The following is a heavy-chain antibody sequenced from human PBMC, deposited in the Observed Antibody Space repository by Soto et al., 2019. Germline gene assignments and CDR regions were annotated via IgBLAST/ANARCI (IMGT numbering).Heavy chain of an antibody. J-gene: IGHJ6*02. CDR3: ASDFAGKSVGHYYYGMDV. V-gene: IGHV1-18*04. CDR2: ISAYNGNT. D-gene: IGHD6-19*01. Sequence: GAAVKVSCKASGYTFTSYGISWVRQAPGQGLEWMGWISAYNGNTNYAQKLQGRVTMTTDTSTSTAYMELRSLRSDDTAVYYCASDFAGKSVGHYYYGMDVWGQGTPVTVSS. CDR1: GYTFTSYG.